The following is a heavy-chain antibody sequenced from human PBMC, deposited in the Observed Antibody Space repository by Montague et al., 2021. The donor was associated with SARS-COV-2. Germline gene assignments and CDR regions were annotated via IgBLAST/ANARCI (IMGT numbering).Heavy chain of an antibody. CDR3: ARDFPTGRYYFDF. J-gene: IGHJ4*02. CDR1: GAPMNIGIYY. CDR2: IYTSYWP. D-gene: IGHD3-10*01. V-gene: IGHV4-61*02. Sequence: TLSLTCAVSGAPMNIGIYYWTWIPQRASGGLECMGCIYTSYWPEYVPALRSRLTISFNTSKNEFSLRLNSLTAADTAVYYCARDFPTGRYYFDFWGQGTLVIVSS.